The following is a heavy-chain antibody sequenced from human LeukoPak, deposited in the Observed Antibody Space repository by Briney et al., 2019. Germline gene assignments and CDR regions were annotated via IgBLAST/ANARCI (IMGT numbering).Heavy chain of an antibody. J-gene: IGHJ5*02. Sequence: GASVKVSCKASGGTFYSHVISWVRQAPGQGLEWMGGIIPVLGTANYAQKFQGRVTITTDESMTTAYMEMSSLRSEDTAVYYCARGYYYGSESYWHTKWFDPWGQGTLVTVSS. CDR3: ARGYYYGSESYWHTKWFDP. CDR1: GGTFYSHV. V-gene: IGHV1-69*05. D-gene: IGHD3-10*01. CDR2: IIPVLGTA.